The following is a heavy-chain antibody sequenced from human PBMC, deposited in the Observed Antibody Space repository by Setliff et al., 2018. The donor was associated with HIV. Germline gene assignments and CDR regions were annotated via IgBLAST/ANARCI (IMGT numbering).Heavy chain of an antibody. CDR3: AKDKGQKYADY. J-gene: IGHJ4*02. CDR1: GLTFSNCD. D-gene: IGHD3-10*01. Sequence: PGGSLRLSCATSGLTFSNCDMHWVRQAPGKGLEWVASIRSDGSNKYYADSVTGRFTISRDDSKNTLYLQMNSLRAEDTAVYYCAKDKGQKYADYWGQGTMVTVSS. V-gene: IGHV3-30*02. CDR2: IRSDGSNK.